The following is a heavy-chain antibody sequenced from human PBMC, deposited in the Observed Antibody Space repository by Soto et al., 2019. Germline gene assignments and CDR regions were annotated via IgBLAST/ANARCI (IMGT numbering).Heavy chain of an antibody. V-gene: IGHV4-34*01. Sequence: PSETLSLTCAVYGGSFSGYYWSWIRQPPGKGLEWIGEINHSGGTNYNPSLKSRVTISVDTSKNQSSLTLSSVTAADTAVYYCARGFALRLVAYYYFGIDVWGQGTLVTVSS. CDR1: GGSFSGYY. D-gene: IGHD2-21*01. J-gene: IGHJ6*01. CDR2: INHSGGT. CDR3: ARGFALRLVAYYYFGIDV.